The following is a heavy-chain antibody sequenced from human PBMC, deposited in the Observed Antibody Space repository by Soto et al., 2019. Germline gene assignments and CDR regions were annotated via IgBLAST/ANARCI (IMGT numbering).Heavy chain of an antibody. Sequence: GGSLRLSCAASGFTFNSYWMSWVRQVPGKGLEWVAAIKQDGSDKYYVDSVKGRFTISRDNAKNSLYLQMNSLRAEDTAVYYCARYCSGGSCYPVYYYFYIDVCGKGTTVTVSS. CDR3: ARYCSGGSCYPVYYYFYIDV. V-gene: IGHV3-7*01. CDR1: GFTFNSYW. J-gene: IGHJ6*03. D-gene: IGHD2-15*01. CDR2: IKQDGSDK.